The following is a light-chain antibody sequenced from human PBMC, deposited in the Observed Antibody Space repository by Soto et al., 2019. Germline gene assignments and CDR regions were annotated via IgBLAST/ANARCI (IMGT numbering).Light chain of an antibody. CDR3: TSYTSRSTVL. CDR1: SSDVGAYNY. V-gene: IGLV2-14*01. Sequence: QSVLTQPASVSGSPGQSITISCTGTSSDVGAYNYVSWYQHHPGKAPKLIIHEVTYRPSGVSDRFSGSKSGNTASLTISGLQTEDEADYYCTSYTSRSTVLFGGGTKVTV. J-gene: IGLJ3*02. CDR2: EVT.